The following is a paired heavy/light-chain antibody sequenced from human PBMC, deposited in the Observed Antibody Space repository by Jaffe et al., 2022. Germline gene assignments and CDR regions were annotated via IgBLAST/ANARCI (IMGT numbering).Light chain of an antibody. Sequence: EIVMTQSPATLSVSPGERATLSCRASQSVTTNLAWYQQKPGLPPRLVIYGASTRATGIPARFSGSGSGTDFTLTISSLQSEDFAVYYCQQYHNWPLGTFGQGTKLEIK. V-gene: IGKV3-15*01. CDR2: GAS. J-gene: IGKJ2*02. CDR3: QQYHNWPLGT. CDR1: QSVTTN.
Heavy chain of an antibody. CDR1: GYTFIDYR. CDR3: VRRDPLVGPTDY. J-gene: IGHJ4*02. CDR2: IYPGDSDT. V-gene: IGHV5-51*03. Sequence: EVQLVQSGTEVKKPGESLKISCQASGYTFIDYRIGWVRQMPGKGLEWMGIIYPGDSDTKYSPSFQGQVTMSVDKSSRTAYLQWNSLKVSDTATYYCVRRDPLVGPTDYWGQGTLVTVSS. D-gene: IGHD1-26*01.